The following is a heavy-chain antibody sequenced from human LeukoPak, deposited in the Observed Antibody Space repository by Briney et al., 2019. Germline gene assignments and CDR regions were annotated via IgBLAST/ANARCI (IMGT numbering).Heavy chain of an antibody. D-gene: IGHD2-15*01. J-gene: IGHJ5*02. CDR3: ARGSKVCSSAGSCYYNWFDP. Sequence: PSETLSLTCTVSGGSISSYYWSWIRQPAGKGLEWIGRIYTSGSTNYNPSLKSRVTMSVDTSKNQFSLQLNSVTPEDTAVYYCARGSKVCSSAGSCYYNWFDPWGQGTLVTVSS. V-gene: IGHV4-4*07. CDR2: IYTSGST. CDR1: GGSISSYY.